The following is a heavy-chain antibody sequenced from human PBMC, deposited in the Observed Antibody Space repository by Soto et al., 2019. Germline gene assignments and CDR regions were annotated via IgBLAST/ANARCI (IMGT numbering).Heavy chain of an antibody. CDR2: IYYSGTT. V-gene: IGHV4-31*03. CDR3: AGERSL. J-gene: IGHJ4*02. CDR1: GGSISSGGYY. Sequence: QVQLQESGPGLVKPSQTLSLTCTVSGGSISSGGYYWTWIRQHPGKGMEWIGYIYYSGTTYYNPSLKSRLTISVATSKSHFSLKLSSVTAAATAVYYCAGERSLWGLGTVVTVSS.